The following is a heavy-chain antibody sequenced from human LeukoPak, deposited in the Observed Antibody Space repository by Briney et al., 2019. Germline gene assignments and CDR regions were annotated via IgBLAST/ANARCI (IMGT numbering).Heavy chain of an antibody. D-gene: IGHD5-18*01. J-gene: IGHJ5*02. V-gene: IGHV1-69*13. CDR1: GGTFSSYA. Sequence: SVKVSCKASGGTFSSYAISWVRQAPGQGLEWMGGIIPIFGTANYAQKSQGRVTITADESTSTAYMELSSLRSEDTAVYYCAREQRGYSYGIPLFRWFDPWGQGTLVTVSS. CDR2: IIPIFGTA. CDR3: AREQRGYSYGIPLFRWFDP.